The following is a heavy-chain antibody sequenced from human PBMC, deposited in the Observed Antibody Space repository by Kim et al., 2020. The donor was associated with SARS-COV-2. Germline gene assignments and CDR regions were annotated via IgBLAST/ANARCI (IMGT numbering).Heavy chain of an antibody. V-gene: IGHV1-3*01. D-gene: IGHD4-17*01. J-gene: IGHJ6*02. Sequence: FQGRVTITRDTSASTAYMELSSLRSEDTAVYYCARRTTVTTHLYYYGMDVWGQGTTVTVSS. CDR3: ARRTTVTTHLYYYGMDV.